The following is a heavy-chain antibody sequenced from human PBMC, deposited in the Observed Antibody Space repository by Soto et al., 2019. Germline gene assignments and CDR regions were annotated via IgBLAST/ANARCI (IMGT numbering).Heavy chain of an antibody. CDR1: GGSISSGDYY. CDR2: IYYSGST. D-gene: IGHD3-22*01. CDR3: ARDRRYYYDSSGYYYYYGMDV. Sequence: SETLSLTCTVSGGSISSGDYYWSWIRQPPGKGLEWIGYIYYSGSTYYNPSLKSRVTISVDTSKNQFSLKLSSVTAADTAVYYCARDRRYYYDSSGYYYYYGMDVWGQGTTVTVSS. J-gene: IGHJ6*02. V-gene: IGHV4-30-4*01.